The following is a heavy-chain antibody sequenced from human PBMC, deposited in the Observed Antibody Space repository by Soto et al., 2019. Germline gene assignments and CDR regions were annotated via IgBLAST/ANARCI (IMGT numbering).Heavy chain of an antibody. CDR1: DGSISRSTYY. CDR3: ARRYGGNFDY. J-gene: IGHJ4*02. D-gene: IGHD3-16*01. CDR2: FFIGGNT. Sequence: SENLSLTCTVYDGSISRSTYYWGWLRQPPGKGLEWIASFFIGGNTYYNPSLKSRVTISVDTSKNQFSLKLSSVTAADTAVYYCARRYGGNFDYWGQGTLVTVS. V-gene: IGHV4-39*07.